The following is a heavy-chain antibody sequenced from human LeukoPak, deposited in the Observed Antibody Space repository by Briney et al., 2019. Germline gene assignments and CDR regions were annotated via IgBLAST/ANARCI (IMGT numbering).Heavy chain of an antibody. CDR3: AKDGYDFWSGYYVYYYYYGMDV. J-gene: IGHJ6*02. D-gene: IGHD3-3*01. Sequence: GGSLRLSCAASGFTFSSYGMHWVRQAPGKGLEWAAVISYDGSNKYYADSVKGRFTISRDNSKNTLYLQMNSLRAEDTAVYYCAKDGYDFWSGYYVYYYYYGMDVWGQGTTVTVSS. CDR2: ISYDGSNK. CDR1: GFTFSSYG. V-gene: IGHV3-30*18.